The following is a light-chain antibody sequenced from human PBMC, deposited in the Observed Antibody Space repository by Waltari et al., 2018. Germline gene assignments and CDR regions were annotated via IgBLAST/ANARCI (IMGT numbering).Light chain of an antibody. CDR1: SSYIGSYNF. J-gene: IGLJ3*02. V-gene: IGLV2-23*02. CDR2: EVN. Sequence: QSALTQPASVSGSPGQSLTFSCTGTSSYIGSYNFVSLYHQHPGQPPKLMICEVNKRPSGVFDRFSGSKSDNMASLTIAGRQAEDEADYFCCSYAGSSTMVFGGGTKVTVL. CDR3: CSYAGSSTMV.